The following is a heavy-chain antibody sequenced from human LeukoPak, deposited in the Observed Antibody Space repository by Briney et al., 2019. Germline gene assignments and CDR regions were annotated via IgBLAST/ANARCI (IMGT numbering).Heavy chain of an antibody. CDR3: AGESLTWLQSRTSWFDP. Sequence: PSETLSLTCSVSGGSISTSNYYWVWIRQPPGKGLEWIGSIYYSGSTYYNPSPKSRVTISVDSSKNQFSLRLSSVTAADTAVYYCAGESLTWLQSRTSWFDPWGQGTLVTVSS. J-gene: IGHJ5*02. CDR2: IYYSGST. CDR1: GGSISTSNYY. V-gene: IGHV4-39*07. D-gene: IGHD5-24*01.